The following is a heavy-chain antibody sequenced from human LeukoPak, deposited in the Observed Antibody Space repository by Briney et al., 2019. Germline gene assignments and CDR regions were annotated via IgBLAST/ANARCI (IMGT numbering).Heavy chain of an antibody. V-gene: IGHV3-7*01. Sequence: GGSLRLSCAAFGYRFSNNWKSWVRQAPGKGLEWVANIKQDGSEKYYVDSVKGRFTISRDNAESSLYLQMTSLRVEDTAIYYCARDRLGDSDAFDVWGQGTVVTVSS. CDR2: IKQDGSEK. D-gene: IGHD2-21*01. CDR1: GYRFSNNW. CDR3: ARDRLGDSDAFDV. J-gene: IGHJ3*01.